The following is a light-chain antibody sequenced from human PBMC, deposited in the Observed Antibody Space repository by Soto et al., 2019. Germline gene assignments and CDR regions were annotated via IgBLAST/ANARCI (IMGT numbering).Light chain of an antibody. V-gene: IGKV1-39*01. CDR3: LQNYNTPHT. Sequence: DIQMTQSTSSLSASVGDRVTITCRASQSMSSYLNWYQQKRGKAPKLQIYTASRLQSGDPSRFSGSGSGTDFTLKISSLQAEEFATYYFLQNYNTPHTFRPGIKLEIK. CDR2: TAS. J-gene: IGKJ2*01. CDR1: QSMSSY.